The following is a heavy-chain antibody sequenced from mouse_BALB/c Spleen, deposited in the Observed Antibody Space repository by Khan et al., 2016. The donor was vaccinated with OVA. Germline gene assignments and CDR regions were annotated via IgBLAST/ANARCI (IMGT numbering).Heavy chain of an antibody. CDR1: GFTIKDYY. CDR3: VRRGYGNYWFAY. V-gene: IGHV14-1*02. D-gene: IGHD2-1*01. J-gene: IGHJ3*01. Sequence: EVQLQESGAELVRPGALVKLSCKASGFTIKDYYMVWVKQRPEQGLEWIGWLDPENGNTVYDPKFQAKASITADTSSNTAYLQLSSLTSEDTAVYYCVRRGYGNYWFAYWGQGTPVTVSA. CDR2: LDPENGNT.